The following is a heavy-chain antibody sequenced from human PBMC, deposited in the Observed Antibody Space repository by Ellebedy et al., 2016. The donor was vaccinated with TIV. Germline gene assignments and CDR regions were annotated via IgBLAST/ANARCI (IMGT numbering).Heavy chain of an antibody. CDR2: ILGDGSDA. J-gene: IGHJ4*01. D-gene: IGHD3-10*01. CDR1: GFTFSGYS. V-gene: IGHV3-74*01. Sequence: GGSLRLXXAASGFTFSGYSISWVRQEPGKGLLWVSRILGDGSDAAYAGSVKGRFTVSRDNAKNTVYLQMHSLRAEDTALYYCAKDMVRGVFDYWGHGTLVTVSS. CDR3: AKDMVRGVFDY.